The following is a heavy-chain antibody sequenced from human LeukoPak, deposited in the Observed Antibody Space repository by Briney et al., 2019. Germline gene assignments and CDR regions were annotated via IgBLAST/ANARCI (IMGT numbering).Heavy chain of an antibody. CDR2: ISYDGSNK. CDR3: ARVQFAAGRGGYYDY. D-gene: IGHD6-13*01. CDR1: GFTFSSYA. V-gene: IGHV3-30*04. J-gene: IGHJ4*02. Sequence: PGGSLRLSCAASGFTFSSYAMHWVRQAPGKGLEWVAVISYDGSNKYYADSVKGRFTISRDNSKNTLYLQMNSLRAEDTAVYYCARVQFAAGRGGYYDYWGQGTLVTVSS.